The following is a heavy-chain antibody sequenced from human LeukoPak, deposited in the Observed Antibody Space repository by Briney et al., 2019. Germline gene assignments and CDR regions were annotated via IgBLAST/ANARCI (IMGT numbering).Heavy chain of an antibody. J-gene: IGHJ5*02. CDR3: ARDLSICSGGSCYRNWFDP. CDR1: GGSISSYY. CDR2: IYTSGST. D-gene: IGHD2-15*01. Sequence: LETLSLTCTVSGGSISSYYWSWIRQPAGKGLEWIGRIYTSGSTNYNPSLKSRVTMSVDTSKNQFSLKLSSVTAADTAVYYCARDLSICSGGSCYRNWFDPWGQGTLVTVSS. V-gene: IGHV4-4*07.